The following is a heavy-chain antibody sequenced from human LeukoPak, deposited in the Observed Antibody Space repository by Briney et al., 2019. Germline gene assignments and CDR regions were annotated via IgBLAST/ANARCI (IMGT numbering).Heavy chain of an antibody. D-gene: IGHD2-2*01. J-gene: IGHJ4*02. V-gene: IGHV4-59*01. CDR3: ARVRLLNYQLLDTSADYFDY. Sequence: PSETLSLTCTVSGGSISSYYWSWIRQPPGKGLEWIGYIYYSGSTNYNPSLKSRVTISVDTSKNQFSLKLSSVTAADTAVYYCARVRLLNYQLLDTSADYFDYWGQGTLVTVSS. CDR1: GGSISSYY. CDR2: IYYSGST.